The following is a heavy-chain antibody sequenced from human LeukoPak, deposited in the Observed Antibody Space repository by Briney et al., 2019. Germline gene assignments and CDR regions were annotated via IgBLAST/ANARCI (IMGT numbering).Heavy chain of an antibody. D-gene: IGHD6-19*01. Sequence: PGGSLRLSCAASGFTFSSYRMNWVRQAPGKGLEWVSYISSSSSYIYYADSVKGRFTISRDNAKNSLYLQMNSLRAEDTAVYYCARDTQWLVRGAKYFDYWGQGTLVTVSS. CDR2: ISSSSSYI. CDR3: ARDTQWLVRGAKYFDY. V-gene: IGHV3-21*05. J-gene: IGHJ4*02. CDR1: GFTFSSYR.